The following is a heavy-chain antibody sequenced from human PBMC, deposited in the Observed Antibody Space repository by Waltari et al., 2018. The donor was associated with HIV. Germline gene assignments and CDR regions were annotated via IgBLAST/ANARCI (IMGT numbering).Heavy chain of an antibody. V-gene: IGHV3-9*01. CDR1: GFTFDIYA. Sequence: EVQLVESGGGLVQLGRSLRLSCTASGFTFDIYALHWVRQAPGKGLEWVSGISWNIVSIGYADSVKGRFTISRDNAKNSLYLQMNSLRAEDTALYYCAKDGQFAAPWGQGTLVTVSS. CDR3: AKDGQFAAP. CDR2: ISWNIVSI. J-gene: IGHJ5*02.